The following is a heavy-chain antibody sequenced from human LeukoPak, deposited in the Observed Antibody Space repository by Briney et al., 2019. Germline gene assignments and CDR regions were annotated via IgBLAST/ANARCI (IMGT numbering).Heavy chain of an antibody. CDR2: IYYTGIT. V-gene: IGHV4-59*13. D-gene: IGHD1-26*01. CDR1: GGSISSYY. Sequence: SETLSLTCTVSGGSISSYYWNWIRQPPGKGLEWIGYIYYTGITNYNPSLKSRVTMSVDTSKNQFSLRLTSATAADTAVYYCAREEVGAFDHWGQGTLVTVSS. CDR3: AREEVGAFDH. J-gene: IGHJ4*02.